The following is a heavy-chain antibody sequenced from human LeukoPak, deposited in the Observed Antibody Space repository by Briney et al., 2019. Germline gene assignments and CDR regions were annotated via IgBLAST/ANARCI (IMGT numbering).Heavy chain of an antibody. V-gene: IGHV1-69*06. CDR1: GGTFSSYG. Sequence: PVASVKVSCKASGGTFSSYGISWVRQAPGQGLEWMGGIIPIFGTANYAQKLQGRVTITADKSTSTAYMELSSLRAEDTAVYYCARDVMVRGVIRALGYWGQGTLVTVSS. D-gene: IGHD3-10*01. J-gene: IGHJ4*02. CDR2: IIPIFGTA. CDR3: ARDVMVRGVIRALGY.